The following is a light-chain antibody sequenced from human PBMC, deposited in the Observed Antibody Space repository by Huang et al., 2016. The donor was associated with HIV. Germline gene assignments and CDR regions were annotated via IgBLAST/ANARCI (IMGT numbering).Light chain of an antibody. V-gene: IGKV3-15*01. CDR2: DAS. Sequence: IVMTQSPATLSVSPGQRATLSCGASQSVESSFAWYQQKPGQAPRLRIYDASIRATGIPARFSGSGSETQFSLTISGLQSEDFAIYYCQQYKSWPPRLTFGGGTKVEI. CDR1: QSVESS. CDR3: QQYKSWPPRLT. J-gene: IGKJ4*01.